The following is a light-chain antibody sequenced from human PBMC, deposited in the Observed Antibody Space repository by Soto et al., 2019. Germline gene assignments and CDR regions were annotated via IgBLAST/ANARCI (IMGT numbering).Light chain of an antibody. CDR2: DAS. CDR1: QSISKG. V-gene: IGKV1-5*01. CDR3: HHLT. Sequence: DIQMTQSPSTLSASVGDRVTITCRASQSISKGLAWYQQKPGNAPKVLIYDASSLESGVPSRFSGSGSGTEFTLTISSLQPDDSATYYCHHLTFGQGTKVDIK. J-gene: IGKJ1*01.